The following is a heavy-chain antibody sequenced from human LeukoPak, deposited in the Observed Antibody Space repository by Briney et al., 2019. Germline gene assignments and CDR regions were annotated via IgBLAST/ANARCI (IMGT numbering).Heavy chain of an antibody. Sequence: GASVKVSCKASGYTFTSYAMNWVRQAPGQGLEWMGWISAYNGNTNYAQKLQGRVTMTTDTSTSTAYMELRSLRSDDTAVYYCARRLYDYVWGTYNYWGQGTLVTVSS. CDR2: ISAYNGNT. D-gene: IGHD3-16*01. J-gene: IGHJ4*02. CDR1: GYTFTSYA. CDR3: ARRLYDYVWGTYNY. V-gene: IGHV1-18*01.